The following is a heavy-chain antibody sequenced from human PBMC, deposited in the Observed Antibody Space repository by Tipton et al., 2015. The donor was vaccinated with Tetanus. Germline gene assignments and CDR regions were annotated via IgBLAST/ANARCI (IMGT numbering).Heavy chain of an antibody. Sequence: LRLSCSVSGGSINNYNYHWGWIRQAPGKGLEWIGTVYQSGRPNINPSLRSRVTLSVDTSKNQFSLRLVSVTVADTAIYYCARQSSREVWRDKQWAMFFYGLDVWGQGTTVIVSS. CDR3: ARQSSREVWRDKQWAMFFYGLDV. CDR1: GGSINNYNYH. J-gene: IGHJ6*02. V-gene: IGHV4-39*01. CDR2: VYQSGRP. D-gene: IGHD3-16*01.